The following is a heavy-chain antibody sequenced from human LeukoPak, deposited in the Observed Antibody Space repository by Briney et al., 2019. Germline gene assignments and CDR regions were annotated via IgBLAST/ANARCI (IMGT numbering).Heavy chain of an antibody. Sequence: GGSLRLSCAASGFTFSSYWMHWVRHAPGKGLVFVSRIKSDGSSTSYADSVKGRFTISRDDAKNTLYLQMNSLRAEDTAVYYCARAYNSHFDYWGQGALVTVSS. CDR2: IKSDGSST. D-gene: IGHD1-1*01. J-gene: IGHJ4*02. V-gene: IGHV3-74*01. CDR3: ARAYNSHFDY. CDR1: GFTFSSYW.